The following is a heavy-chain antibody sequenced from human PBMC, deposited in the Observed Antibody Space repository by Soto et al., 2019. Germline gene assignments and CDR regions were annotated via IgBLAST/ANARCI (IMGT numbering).Heavy chain of an antibody. CDR3: ASGGRITIFEVVPRAWFDP. D-gene: IGHD3-3*01. V-gene: IGHV4-34*01. Sequence: SETLSLTCAVYGGSFSGYYWSWIRQPPGKGLEWIGEINHSGSTNYNPSLKSRVTISVDTSKNQFSLKLSSVTAADTAVYYCASGGRITIFEVVPRAWFDPCGQGTXVTVSS. CDR1: GGSFSGYY. CDR2: INHSGST. J-gene: IGHJ5*02.